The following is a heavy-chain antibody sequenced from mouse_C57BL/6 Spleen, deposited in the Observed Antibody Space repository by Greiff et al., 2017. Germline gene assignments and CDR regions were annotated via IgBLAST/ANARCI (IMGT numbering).Heavy chain of an antibody. CDR3: AREGSYGNFYFDY. J-gene: IGHJ2*01. CDR2: ISDGGSYT. D-gene: IGHD2-1*01. CDR1: GFTFSSYA. Sequence: EMMLVESGGGLVKPGGSLKLSCAASGFTFSSYAMSWVRQTPEKRLEWVATISDGGSYTYYPDNVKGRFTISRDNAKNNLYLQMSHLKSEDTAMYYCAREGSYGNFYFDYWGQGTTLTVSS. V-gene: IGHV5-4*01.